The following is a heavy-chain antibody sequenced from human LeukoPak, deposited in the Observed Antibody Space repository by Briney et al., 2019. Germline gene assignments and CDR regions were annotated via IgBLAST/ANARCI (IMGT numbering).Heavy chain of an antibody. CDR1: GGSISSGGYY. V-gene: IGHV4-31*03. J-gene: IGHJ4*02. Sequence: SETLSLTCTVSGGSISSGGYYWSWIRQHPGKGLEWIGYIYYSGSTYYNPSLKSRVTISVDTSKNQFSLKLSSVTAADTAVYYCARERSSLWYYDSSGYPLDYWGQGTLVTVSS. CDR2: IYYSGST. D-gene: IGHD3-22*01. CDR3: ARERSSLWYYDSSGYPLDY.